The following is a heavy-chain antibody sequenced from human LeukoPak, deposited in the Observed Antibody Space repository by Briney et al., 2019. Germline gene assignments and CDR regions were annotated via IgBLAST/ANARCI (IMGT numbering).Heavy chain of an antibody. CDR1: GFTFSNAW. CDR2: IKSKTDGGTT. V-gene: IGHV3-15*01. J-gene: IGHJ4*02. CDR3: TTDPRNYPFDY. D-gene: IGHD4-4*01. Sequence: TGGSLRLPCAASGFTFSNAWMSWVRQAPGKGLEWVGRIKSKTDGGTTDYPAPVKGRFTISRDDSKNTLYLQMNSLKTEDTAVYYCTTDPRNYPFDYWGQGTLVTVSS.